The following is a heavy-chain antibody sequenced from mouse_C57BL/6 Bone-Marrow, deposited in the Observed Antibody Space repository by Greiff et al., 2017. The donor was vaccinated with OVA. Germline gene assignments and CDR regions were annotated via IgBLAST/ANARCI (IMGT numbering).Heavy chain of an antibody. Sequence: EVKLVESGGGLVQPGGSLKLSCAASGFTFSDYYMYWVRQTPEKRLEWVAYISNGGGSTYYPDTVKGRFTISRDNAKNTLYLQMSRLKSEDTAMYYCARQAYGNYDYYAMDYWGQGTSVTVSS. J-gene: IGHJ4*01. D-gene: IGHD2-1*01. CDR3: ARQAYGNYDYYAMDY. V-gene: IGHV5-12*01. CDR2: ISNGGGST. CDR1: GFTFSDYY.